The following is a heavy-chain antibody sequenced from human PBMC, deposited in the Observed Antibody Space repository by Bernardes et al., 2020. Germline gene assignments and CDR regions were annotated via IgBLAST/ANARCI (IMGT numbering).Heavy chain of an antibody. D-gene: IGHD4-17*01. J-gene: IGHJ2*01. CDR3: AKDYGDRAWYFDL. CDR1: GFTFSSYA. Sequence: GGSLRLSCAASGFTFSSYAMSWVRQAPGKGLEWVSHISGNGGSTYYADSVKGRFTVSRDNSKNTLYLQMNSLRAEDTAVYSCAKDYGDRAWYFDLWGRGTLVTVSS. CDR2: ISGNGGST. V-gene: IGHV3-23*01.